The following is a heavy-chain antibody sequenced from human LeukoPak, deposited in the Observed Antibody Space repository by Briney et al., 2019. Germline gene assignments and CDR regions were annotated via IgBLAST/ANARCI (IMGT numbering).Heavy chain of an antibody. Sequence: GGSLRLSCAASGFTFSTSGMHWVRQAPGKGLEWVAFIRYDGSNKYYADSVKGRFTISRDNSKNTLYLQMNSLRAEDTAVYYCAKAPYCGGDCYMQHWGQGTLVTVSS. D-gene: IGHD2-21*02. J-gene: IGHJ1*01. CDR3: AKAPYCGGDCYMQH. V-gene: IGHV3-30*02. CDR2: IRYDGSNK. CDR1: GFTFSTSG.